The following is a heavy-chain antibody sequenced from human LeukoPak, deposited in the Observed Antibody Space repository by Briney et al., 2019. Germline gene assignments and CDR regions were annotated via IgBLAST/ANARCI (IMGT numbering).Heavy chain of an antibody. Sequence: GGSLKLPCAASGITFSRYAMTLVRQAPDKGLELVSAISGSDGSTYYADSVKGRFTISRDDSQNTLYLQMNSLSAEDTAVYYCAKVETSGGANCYALDYWGQGTLVTVSS. CDR3: AKVETSGGANCYALDY. D-gene: IGHD2-2*01. J-gene: IGHJ4*02. CDR1: GITFSRYA. V-gene: IGHV3-23*01. CDR2: ISGSDGST.